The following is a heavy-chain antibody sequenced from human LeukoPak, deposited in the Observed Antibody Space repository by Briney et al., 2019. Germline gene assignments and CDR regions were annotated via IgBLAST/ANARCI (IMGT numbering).Heavy chain of an antibody. CDR2: IYYIGST. J-gene: IGHJ4*01. Sequence: KASETLSLTCTVSGGSISSSSYYWGRMRQRPGKGLEWIGSIYYIGSTYYNPSLKSRVTISVDTSKNQFSLKLSSVTAADTAVYYCARRSSGLSGDGGDIAIAIDYWGHGTLVTVSS. CDR3: ARRSSGLSGDGGDIAIAIDY. V-gene: IGHV4-39*01. D-gene: IGHD6-25*01. CDR1: GGSISSSSYY.